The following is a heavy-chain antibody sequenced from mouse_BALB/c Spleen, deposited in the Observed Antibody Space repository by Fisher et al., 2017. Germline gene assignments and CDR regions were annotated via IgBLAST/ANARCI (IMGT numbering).Heavy chain of an antibody. Sequence: RFTISRDNAKNTLYLQMSSLRSEDTAMYYCASKLGGYFDVWGAGTTVTVSS. CDR3: ASKLGGYFDV. V-gene: IGHV5-12*03. D-gene: IGHD4-1*01. J-gene: IGHJ1*01.